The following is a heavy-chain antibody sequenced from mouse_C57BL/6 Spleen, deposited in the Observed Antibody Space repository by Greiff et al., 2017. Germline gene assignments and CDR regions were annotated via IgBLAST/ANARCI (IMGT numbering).Heavy chain of an antibody. Sequence: QVQLQQSGPELVKPGASVQISCKASGYAFSSSWMNWVKQRPGKGLEWIGRIYPGDGDTNYNGKFKGKATLTADKSSSTAYMQLSSLTSEDSAVYFCARAEGYYAMDYWGQGTSVTVSS. CDR3: ARAEGYYAMDY. J-gene: IGHJ4*01. CDR1: GYAFSSSW. V-gene: IGHV1-82*01. CDR2: IYPGDGDT.